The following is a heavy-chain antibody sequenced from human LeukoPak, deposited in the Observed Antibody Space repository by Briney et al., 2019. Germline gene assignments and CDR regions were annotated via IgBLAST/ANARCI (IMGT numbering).Heavy chain of an antibody. CDR2: INHSGST. J-gene: IGHJ3*02. D-gene: IGHD2-15*01. Sequence: PSETLSLTCAVYGGSFSGYYWSWIRQPPGKGLEWIGEINHSGSTNYNPSLKSRVTISVDTSKNQFCLKLSSVTAADTAVYYCARADIVVVVAATEAFDIWGQGTMVTVSS. CDR1: GGSFSGYY. CDR3: ARADIVVVVAATEAFDI. V-gene: IGHV4-34*01.